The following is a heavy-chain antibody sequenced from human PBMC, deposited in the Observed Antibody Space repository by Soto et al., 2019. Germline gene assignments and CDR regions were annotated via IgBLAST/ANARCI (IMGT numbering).Heavy chain of an antibody. Sequence: SGPTLVNPTQTLTLTCTFSGFSLRTSGMRVSWIRQPPGKALEWLARIDWDDDKFYSTSLKTRLTISKDTSKNQVVLTMTNMDPVDTATYYCARSVNDYGDYRTIPTFDYWGQGTMVTVAS. D-gene: IGHD4-17*01. CDR1: GFSLRTSGMR. V-gene: IGHV2-70*04. CDR2: IDWDDDK. CDR3: ARSVNDYGDYRTIPTFDY. J-gene: IGHJ4*02.